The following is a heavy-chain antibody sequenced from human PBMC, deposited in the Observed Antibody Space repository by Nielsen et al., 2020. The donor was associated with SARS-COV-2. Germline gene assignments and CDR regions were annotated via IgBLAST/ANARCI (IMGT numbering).Heavy chain of an antibody. CDR1: GFTFSSYS. Sequence: GESLKISCAASGFTFSSYSMNWVRQAPGKGLEWVSAISGSGGSTYYADSVRGRFAISRDNSKNTLYLQMNSLRAEDTAVYYCARGPLYSYGDYWGQGTLVTVSS. CDR2: ISGSGGST. D-gene: IGHD5-18*01. V-gene: IGHV3-23*01. J-gene: IGHJ4*02. CDR3: ARGPLYSYGDY.